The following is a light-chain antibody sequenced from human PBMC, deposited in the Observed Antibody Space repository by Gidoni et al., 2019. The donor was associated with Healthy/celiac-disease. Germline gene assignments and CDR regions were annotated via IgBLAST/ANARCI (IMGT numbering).Light chain of an antibody. Sequence: DIQMTQSLSSLSASLGDRVTITCRARQGIRNDLGWYQQKPGKVPKCLIYAASSVQIGVPSRFSGSGSGKEFTLTISSLQPEDFATYYCLQDNSYPWTFGQGTKVEIK. CDR3: LQDNSYPWT. CDR2: AAS. V-gene: IGKV1-17*01. J-gene: IGKJ1*01. CDR1: QGIRND.